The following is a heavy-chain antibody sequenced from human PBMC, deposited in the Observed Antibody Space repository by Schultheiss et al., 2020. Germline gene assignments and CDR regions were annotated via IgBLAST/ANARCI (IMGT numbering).Heavy chain of an antibody. J-gene: IGHJ6*03. CDR3: ARNIVVVPAALLYMDV. CDR2: INHSGST. CDR1: GGSFSGYY. V-gene: IGHV4-34*01. Sequence: SETLSLTCAVYGGSFSGYYWSWIRQPPGKGLEWIGEINHSGSTNYNPSLKSRVTISVDTSKNQFSLKLSSVTAADTAVYYCARNIVVVPAALLYMDVWGQGTTVTVS. D-gene: IGHD2-2*01.